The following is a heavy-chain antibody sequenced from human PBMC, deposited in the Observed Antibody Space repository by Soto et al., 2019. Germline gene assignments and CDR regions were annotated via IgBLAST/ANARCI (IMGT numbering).Heavy chain of an antibody. D-gene: IGHD3-10*01. CDR1: GGSLSGYY. CDR3: ARGLRASYGVRLSYFYYGMDA. V-gene: IGHV4-34*01. J-gene: IGHJ6*02. Sequence: SETLSLTCAVSGGSLSGYYWSWIRQPPGKGLESIGEISDSGSTNYNPSLKSRVTMSVDTSKNQFSLKLSSATAADTAVYYCARGLRASYGVRLSYFYYGMDAWGRGTTVTVSS. CDR2: ISDSGST.